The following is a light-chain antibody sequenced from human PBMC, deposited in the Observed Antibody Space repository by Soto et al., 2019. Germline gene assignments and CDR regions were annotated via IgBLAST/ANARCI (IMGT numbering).Light chain of an antibody. J-gene: IGKJ5*01. CDR2: NTS. CDR1: QSVGSY. CDR3: QQRTNRPPIT. V-gene: IGKV3-11*01. Sequence: IVFKQSPGALSLSQGERATLSCRASQSVGSYLAWYQQKPGQAPRLLIFNTSNRATGIPARFSGSGSGTDFTLTISGLEPEDFAVYYCQQRTNRPPITFGQGTRLEIK.